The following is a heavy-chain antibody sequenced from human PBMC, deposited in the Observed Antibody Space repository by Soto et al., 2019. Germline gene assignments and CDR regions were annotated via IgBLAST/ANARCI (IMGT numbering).Heavy chain of an antibody. CDR2: IYATGTT. CDR1: GASISSFY. J-gene: IGHJ5*02. D-gene: IGHD1-1*01. Sequence: SETLSLTCTVSGASISSFYWSWIRKSAGKGLEWIGRIYATGTTDYNPSLKSRVMMSVDTSKKQFSLKLRSVTAADTAVYYCVRDGTKTLRDWFDPWGQG. V-gene: IGHV4-4*07. CDR3: VRDGTKTLRDWFDP.